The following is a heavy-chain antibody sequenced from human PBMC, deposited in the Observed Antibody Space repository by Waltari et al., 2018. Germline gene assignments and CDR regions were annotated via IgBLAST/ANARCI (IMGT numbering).Heavy chain of an antibody. CDR3: SVSLNS. Sequence: EVQLVESGGGLVQPGGSLRLSCAAYGFSFHHCWLDWVRQAPGKGLEWVANIKQDGSESHHVDSVRGRFTISRDNAQNLLYLQMNSLRAEDTAVYYCSVSLNSWGQGTLVTVSS. J-gene: IGHJ4*02. V-gene: IGHV3-7*01. CDR2: IKQDGSES. CDR1: GFSFHHCW.